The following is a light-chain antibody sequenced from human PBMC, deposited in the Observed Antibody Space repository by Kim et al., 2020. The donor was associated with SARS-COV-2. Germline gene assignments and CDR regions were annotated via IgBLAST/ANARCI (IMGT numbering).Light chain of an antibody. CDR2: AAS. CDR1: QSICSY. CDR3: QQSYSTPWT. V-gene: IGKV1-39*01. J-gene: IGKJ1*01. Sequence: ASVGDRVNITCRASQSICSYLNWYQQKPGKAPKLLIYAASSLQSGVPSRFSGSGSGTDFTLTISSLQPEDFATYYCQQSYSTPWTFGQGTKVDIK.